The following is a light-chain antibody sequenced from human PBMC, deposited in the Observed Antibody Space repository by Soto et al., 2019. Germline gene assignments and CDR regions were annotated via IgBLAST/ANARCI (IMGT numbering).Light chain of an antibody. CDR3: SSYTTSNTVV. CDR1: NSDVGGYNY. V-gene: IGLV2-14*01. Sequence: QSVLTQPASVSGSPGQSITISFTGTNSDVGGYNYVSWYQQHPGKAPKLMIYEVSDRPSGVSNRFSGSKSGNTASLTISGLQAEDEADYYCSSYTTSNTVVFGGGTKLTAL. J-gene: IGLJ2*01. CDR2: EVS.